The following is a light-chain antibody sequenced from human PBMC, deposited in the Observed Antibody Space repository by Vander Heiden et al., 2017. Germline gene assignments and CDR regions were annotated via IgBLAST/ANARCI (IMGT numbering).Light chain of an antibody. CDR2: EVS. CDR3: SSYAGSSYV. Sequence: QSALTPPPSASRSPGQSVTISCTGTSSDGGGYHYVSWYQQHPGKAPKLMIYEVSKRPSAVPDRCSGSKSGNTASLTVPGLEDEDEDDYYCSSYAGSSYVFGTGTKVTVL. J-gene: IGLJ1*01. CDR1: SSDGGGYHY. V-gene: IGLV2-8*01.